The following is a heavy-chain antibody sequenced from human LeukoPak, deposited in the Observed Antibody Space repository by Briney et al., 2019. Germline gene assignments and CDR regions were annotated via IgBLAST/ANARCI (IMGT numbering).Heavy chain of an antibody. V-gene: IGHV1-69*10. CDR1: GGTFSKYA. CDR2: ITPTYGLV. Sequence: GASVKVSCKASGGTFSKYAISWVRQAPGQGLEWMGGITPTYGLVHYAQKFQGRVTLTTDTSTGTADLEMNSPTFEDTAVYYCATGTNGLYGSNRFQGYFDDWGQGTLVTVLS. CDR3: ATGTNGLYGSNRFQGYFDD. D-gene: IGHD6-13*01. J-gene: IGHJ4*02.